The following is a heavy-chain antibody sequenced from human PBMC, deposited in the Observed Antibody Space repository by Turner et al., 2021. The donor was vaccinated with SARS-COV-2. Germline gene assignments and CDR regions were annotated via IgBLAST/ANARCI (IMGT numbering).Heavy chain of an antibody. J-gene: IGHJ6*02. CDR1: GLTFSSNY. CDR2: IYSGGST. Sequence: QLVESCVGLIQPGGSLRLSCAASGLTFSSNYMSWVRQAPGKGLEWIAVIYSGGSTYNAESVKGRCTITRHNSKNTMDLQMNSRRAEDTAVYYCARDLNYDGMDVWGQGTTVTVSS. V-gene: IGHV3-53*04. CDR3: ARDLNYDGMDV. D-gene: IGHD3-9*01.